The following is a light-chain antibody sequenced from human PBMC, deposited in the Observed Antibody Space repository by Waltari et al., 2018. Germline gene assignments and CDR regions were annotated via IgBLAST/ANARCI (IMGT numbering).Light chain of an antibody. J-gene: IGKJ4*01. CDR2: AAS. V-gene: IGKV1-8*01. CDR1: QGISSY. CDR3: QQYYSYPRT. Sequence: AIRMTQSPSSLSASKGDRVTITCRASQGISSYLACYQQKPGKTPKPLIYAASTLQSGVPSRFRGSGSGTDVTLTISCLQSEDFATYYCQQYYSYPRTFGGGTKVEIK.